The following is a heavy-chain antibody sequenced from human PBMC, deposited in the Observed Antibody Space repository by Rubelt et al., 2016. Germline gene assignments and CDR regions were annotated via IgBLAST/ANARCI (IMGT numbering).Heavy chain of an antibody. CDR1: GGSISSGGYS. D-gene: IGHD2-8*02. CDR2: IYYSGST. V-gene: IGHV4-30-4*07. Sequence: QVQLQESGPGLVKPSQTLSLTCAVSGGSISSGGYSWSWIRQPPGKGLEWIGYIYYSGSTYYNSSLKSRVTISLDTSKNQFSLKLSSVTAADTAVYYCARSTAHSDFDYWGQGTLVTVSS. J-gene: IGHJ4*02. CDR3: ARSTAHSDFDY.